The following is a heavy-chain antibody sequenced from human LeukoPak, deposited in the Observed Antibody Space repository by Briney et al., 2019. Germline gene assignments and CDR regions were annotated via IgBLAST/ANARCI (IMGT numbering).Heavy chain of an antibody. CDR2: ISGSGGST. Sequence: GGSLRLSCAASGFTFSSYAMNWVRQAPGKGLEWVSCISGSGGSTYYADSVKGRFSISRDNSKNTLHLQMNSLRVEDTAVYYCAKDPGTGDLAFDYWGQGTLVTVSS. CDR3: AKDPGTGDLAFDY. CDR1: GFTFSSYA. J-gene: IGHJ4*02. V-gene: IGHV3-23*01. D-gene: IGHD7-27*01.